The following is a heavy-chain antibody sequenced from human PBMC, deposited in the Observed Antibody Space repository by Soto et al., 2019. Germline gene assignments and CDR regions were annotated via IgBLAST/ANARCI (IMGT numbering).Heavy chain of an antibody. CDR3: ARNHNFYDILTGYFSRHYYYGMDV. J-gene: IGHJ6*02. CDR2: IWYDGSNK. D-gene: IGHD3-9*01. CDR1: GFTFSSYG. Sequence: GGSLRLSCAASGFTFSSYGMHWVRQAPGKGLEWVAVIWYDGSNKYYADSVKGRFTISRDNSKNTLYLQMNSLRAEDTAVYYCARNHNFYDILTGYFSRHYYYGMDVWGQGTTVTVSS. V-gene: IGHV3-33*01.